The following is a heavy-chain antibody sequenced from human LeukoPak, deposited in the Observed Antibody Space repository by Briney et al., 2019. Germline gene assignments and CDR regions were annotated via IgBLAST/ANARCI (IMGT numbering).Heavy chain of an antibody. D-gene: IGHD3-10*01. CDR1: GFTFSSYA. Sequence: GGSLRLSCAASGFTFSSYAMHWVRQAPGKGLEWVAVISYDGSNKYYADFVKGRFTISRDNSRSTLYLQMNSLRPEDTAIYYCAREGYYGSGSPPSLYFDYWGQGTLVTVSS. CDR2: ISYDGSNK. CDR3: AREGYYGSGSPPSLYFDY. J-gene: IGHJ4*02. V-gene: IGHV3-30*04.